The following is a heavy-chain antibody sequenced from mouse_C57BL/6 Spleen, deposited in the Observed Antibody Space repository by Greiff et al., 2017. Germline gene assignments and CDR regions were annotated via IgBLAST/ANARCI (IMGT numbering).Heavy chain of an antibody. Sequence: VQLQESGAEPVRPGASVKLSCKASGYTFTDYYINWVKQRPGQGLEWIARIYPGSGNTYYNEKFKGKATLTAEKSSSTAYMQLSSLTSEDSAVYFCARDDGYYSQFAYWGQGTLVTVSA. D-gene: IGHD2-3*01. V-gene: IGHV1-76*01. CDR3: ARDDGYYSQFAY. CDR2: IYPGSGNT. CDR1: GYTFTDYY. J-gene: IGHJ3*01.